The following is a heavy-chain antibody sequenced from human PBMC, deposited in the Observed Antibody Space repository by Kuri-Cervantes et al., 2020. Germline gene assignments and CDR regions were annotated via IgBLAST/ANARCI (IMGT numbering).Heavy chain of an antibody. D-gene: IGHD6-19*01. V-gene: IGHV1-2*02. J-gene: IGHJ4*02. CDR3: ASAYRGGYSSGWFLGDY. CDR1: GYTFTGYY. Sequence: ASMKVSCKASGYTFTGYYMHWVRQAPGQGLEWMGWINPNSGGTNYAQKLQGRVTMTRDTSISTAYMELSRLRSDDTAVYYCASAYRGGYSSGWFLGDYWGQGTLVTVSS. CDR2: INPNSGGT.